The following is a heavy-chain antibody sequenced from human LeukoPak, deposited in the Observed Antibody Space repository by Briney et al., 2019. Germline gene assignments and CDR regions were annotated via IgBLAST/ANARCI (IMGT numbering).Heavy chain of an antibody. CDR2: ISGSGGST. Sequence: QPGGSLRLSCAASGFTFSSYAMSWVRQAPGKGLEWVSAISGSGGSTYYADSVKGRFTISRDNSENTLYLQMNSLRAEDTAVYYCALNPISSGYYWGNYWGQGTLVTVSS. J-gene: IGHJ4*02. CDR3: ALNPISSGYYWGNY. D-gene: IGHD3-22*01. V-gene: IGHV3-23*01. CDR1: GFTFSSYA.